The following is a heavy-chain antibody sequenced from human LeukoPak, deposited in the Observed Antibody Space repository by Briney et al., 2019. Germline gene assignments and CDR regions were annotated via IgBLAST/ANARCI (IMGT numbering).Heavy chain of an antibody. CDR2: ISSSGSTI. CDR3: ARDYLTYYYDSSGYYLNAFDN. Sequence: PGGSLRLSCAASGFTFSSYEMNWVRQAPGKGLEWVSYISSSGSTIYYADSVKGRFTISRDNAKNSLYLQMNSLRAEDTAVYYCARDYLTYYYDSSGYYLNAFDNWGQGTMATVSS. V-gene: IGHV3-48*03. CDR1: GFTFSSYE. D-gene: IGHD3-22*01. J-gene: IGHJ3*02.